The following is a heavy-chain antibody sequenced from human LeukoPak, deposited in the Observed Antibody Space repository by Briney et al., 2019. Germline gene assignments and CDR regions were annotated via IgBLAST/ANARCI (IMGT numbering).Heavy chain of an antibody. Sequence: GGSLRLSCAASGFTFSSYAMHWVRQAPGKGLEWVAVISYDGSNKYYADSVKGRFTISRDNSKNTLYLQMNSLRAEDTAVYYCARESDFWSGHDAFDISGQGTMVTVSS. V-gene: IGHV3-30-3*01. D-gene: IGHD3-3*01. J-gene: IGHJ3*02. CDR2: ISYDGSNK. CDR3: ARESDFWSGHDAFDI. CDR1: GFTFSSYA.